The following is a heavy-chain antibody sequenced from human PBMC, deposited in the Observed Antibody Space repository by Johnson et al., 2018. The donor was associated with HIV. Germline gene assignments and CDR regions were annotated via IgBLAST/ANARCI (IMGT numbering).Heavy chain of an antibody. J-gene: IGHJ3*02. V-gene: IGHV3-20*04. Sequence: VQLVESGGGLVKPGGSLRLSCAAPGLTLSDYHMTWIRQAPGKGLEWVSGINWHGGNTGYADSVKGRFIISRDNAKNSLYLQMNSLRAEDTALYFCARDRVGSGGKGSFDIWGQGTMVTVSS. CDR2: INWHGGNT. CDR1: GLTLSDYH. D-gene: IGHD4-23*01. CDR3: ARDRVGSGGKGSFDI.